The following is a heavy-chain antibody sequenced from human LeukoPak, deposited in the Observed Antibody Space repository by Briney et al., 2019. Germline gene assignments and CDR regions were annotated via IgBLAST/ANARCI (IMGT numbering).Heavy chain of an antibody. CDR2: IYHSGST. V-gene: IGHV4-38-2*02. D-gene: IGHD3-9*01. Sequence: SETLSLTCTVSGGSINNYYWNWIRQPPGKGLEWIGSIYHSGSTYYNPSLKSRVTISVDTSKNQFSLKLSSVTAADTAVYYCARDVVAGYCPWGQGTLVTVSS. J-gene: IGHJ5*02. CDR3: ARDVVAGYCP. CDR1: GGSINNYY.